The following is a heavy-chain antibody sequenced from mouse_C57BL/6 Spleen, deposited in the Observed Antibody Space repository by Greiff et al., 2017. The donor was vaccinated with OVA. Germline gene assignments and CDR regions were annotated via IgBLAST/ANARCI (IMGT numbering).Heavy chain of an antibody. V-gene: IGHV1-55*01. D-gene: IGHD2-1*01. CDR2: IYPGSGST. CDR1: GYTFTSYW. Sequence: QVQLQQPGAELVKPGASVKMSCKASGYTFTSYWITWVKQRPGQGLEWIGDIYPGSGSTNYNEKFKSKATLTVDTSSSTAYMQLSSLTSEDSAVYYCAREGKGIYYGNYVWYFDVWGTGTTVTVSS. CDR3: AREGKGIYYGNYVWYFDV. J-gene: IGHJ1*03.